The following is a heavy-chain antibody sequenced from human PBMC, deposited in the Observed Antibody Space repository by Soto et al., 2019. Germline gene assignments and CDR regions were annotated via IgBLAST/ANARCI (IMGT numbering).Heavy chain of an antibody. CDR3: ARGPSYSDSYFDR. J-gene: IGHJ4*02. D-gene: IGHD4-17*01. Sequence: QVQLVESGGGAVQPGGSRRLSCAASKFTFSNYAMHWVRQAPGKGLQWLAVISYDGNNKYYADSVEGRFTISRDNSKNTVYLQMNSLRLEDTAVYYCARGPSYSDSYFDRWGQGTLVTVSS. V-gene: IGHV3-30*03. CDR2: ISYDGNNK. CDR1: KFTFSNYA.